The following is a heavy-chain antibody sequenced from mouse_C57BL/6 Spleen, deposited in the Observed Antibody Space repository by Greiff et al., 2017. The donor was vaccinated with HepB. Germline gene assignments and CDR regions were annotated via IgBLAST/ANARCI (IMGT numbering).Heavy chain of an antibody. Sequence: EVQLVESGGGLVKPGGSLKLSCAASGFTFSSYAMSWVRQTPEKRLEWVATISDGGSYTYYPDNVKGRFTISRDNAKNNLYLQMSHLKSEDTAMYYCARDLITNYFDYWGQGTTLTVSS. J-gene: IGHJ2*01. CDR3: ARDLITNYFDY. CDR2: ISDGGSYT. D-gene: IGHD2-4*01. V-gene: IGHV5-4*01. CDR1: GFTFSSYA.